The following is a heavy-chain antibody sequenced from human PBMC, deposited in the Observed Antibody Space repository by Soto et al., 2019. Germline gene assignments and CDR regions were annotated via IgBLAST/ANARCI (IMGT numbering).Heavy chain of an antibody. CDR2: IYSGGST. J-gene: IGHJ6*02. V-gene: IGHV3-66*01. D-gene: IGHD3-9*01. CDR3: ARGHYDILTCYDPGPYYYSGMGA. CDR1: GFTVSSNY. Sequence: GGPLRLSCAAYGFTVSSNYMSWVRQAPGKGLEWVSVIYSGGSTYYADSVKGRFTIYRDNSKNTLYLQMNSLRAEDTAVYYCARGHYDILTCYDPGPYYYSGMGARGQGTPVASP.